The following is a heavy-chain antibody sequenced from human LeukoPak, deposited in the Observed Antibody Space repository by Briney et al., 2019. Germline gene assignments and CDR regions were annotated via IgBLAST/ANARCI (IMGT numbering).Heavy chain of an antibody. CDR2: INTSGST. V-gene: IGHV4-4*07. D-gene: IGHD6-19*01. J-gene: IGHJ4*02. Sequence: SETLSLTCTVSGGSISNYYWSWIRQPVGKGLEWIGRINTSGSTNYNPSLKSRVTMSADTSRNQFSLQLSSVTATDTAVYYCARGRAVAEYWGQGILVTVSS. CDR3: ARGRAVAEY. CDR1: GGSISNYY.